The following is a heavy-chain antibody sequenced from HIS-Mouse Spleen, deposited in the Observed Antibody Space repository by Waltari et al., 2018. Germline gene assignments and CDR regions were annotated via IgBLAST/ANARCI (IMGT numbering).Heavy chain of an antibody. Sequence: QVTLRESGPALVKPTQTLTLPCTFSGFSLSTSGMCVSWIRQPPGKALEWLARIDWGDDKYYSTSLKPRLTISKDTSKNQVVLTMTNMYPVDTATYYCARIQAGKLELPFDYWGQGTLVTVSS. CDR2: IDWGDDK. CDR3: ARIQAGKLELPFDY. CDR1: GFSLSTSGMC. V-gene: IGHV2-70*15. D-gene: IGHD1-7*01. J-gene: IGHJ4*02.